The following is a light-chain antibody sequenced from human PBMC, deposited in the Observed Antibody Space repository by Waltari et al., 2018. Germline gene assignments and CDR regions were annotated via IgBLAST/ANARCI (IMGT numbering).Light chain of an antibody. CDR3: SSYTSSSTAWV. V-gene: IGLV2-14*01. CDR1: SSDVGGYNY. Sequence: QSALTQPASVSGSPGQSITISCTGTSSDVGGYNYVPWYQQHPAKAPKLMIYDVSKQPSEVSNRFSGSKSGNTACLTISGRQAEDEADYYCSSYTSSSTAWVFGGGTKLTVL. CDR2: DVS. J-gene: IGLJ3*02.